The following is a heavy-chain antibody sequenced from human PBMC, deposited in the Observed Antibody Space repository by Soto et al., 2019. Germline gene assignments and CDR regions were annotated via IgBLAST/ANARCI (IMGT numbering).Heavy chain of an antibody. CDR3: PRQHPLDSRVWYT. D-gene: IGHD6-19*01. Sequence: PGESLKISCKVSGDSFTGFWIGWVRQMPGKGLEWLGSIYPRDSDTRYSPSFQGQVTISADKSLSAAYLQWHSLQASDTAVYYCPRQHPLDSRVWYTWGQGTLVTVSS. CDR1: GDSFTGFW. V-gene: IGHV5-51*01. CDR2: IYPRDSDT. J-gene: IGHJ4*02.